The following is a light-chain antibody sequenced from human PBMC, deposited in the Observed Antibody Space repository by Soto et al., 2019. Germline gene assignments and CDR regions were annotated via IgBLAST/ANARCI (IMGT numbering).Light chain of an antibody. V-gene: IGLV1-40*01. CDR3: QSYDSSLSGFYV. CDR2: GNS. J-gene: IGLJ1*01. CDR1: SSNIGSGYD. Sequence: QSVLTQPPSVSGAPGQRVTISCTGSSSNIGSGYDVHWYQQLPGTAPKLLIYGNSNRPSGVPDRFSGSKSGTSASLAITGLQAEDEDDYYCQSYDSSLSGFYVFGTGTKLTVL.